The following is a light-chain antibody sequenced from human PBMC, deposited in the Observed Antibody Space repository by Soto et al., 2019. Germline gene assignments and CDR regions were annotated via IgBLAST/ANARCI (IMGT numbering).Light chain of an antibody. CDR3: MQALQTPYT. Sequence: EIVMTQSPPTLTVTPGEPASISCTSSQRLLHSNGNIFLDWYVQKPGQSPQVLIYLGSNRASGVSDRVSGSETGTDFTLKISGVEAEDVGVYYCMQALQTPYTFGQGTRLEIK. CDR1: QRLLHSNGNIF. V-gene: IGKV2-28*01. J-gene: IGKJ5*01. CDR2: LGS.